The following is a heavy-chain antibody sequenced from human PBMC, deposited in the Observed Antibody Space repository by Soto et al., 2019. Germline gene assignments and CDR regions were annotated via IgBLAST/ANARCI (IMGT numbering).Heavy chain of an antibody. CDR2: IYHSGST. CDR3: ATGSSSSDY. Sequence: SETLSLTCAVSGYSISSGYYWGWIRQPPGKGLEWIGSIYHSGSTYYNPSLKSRVTISVDTSKNQFSLKLSSVTAADTAVYYCATGSSSSDYWSQGTLATVSS. CDR1: GYSISSGYY. J-gene: IGHJ4*02. V-gene: IGHV4-38-2*01. D-gene: IGHD6-6*01.